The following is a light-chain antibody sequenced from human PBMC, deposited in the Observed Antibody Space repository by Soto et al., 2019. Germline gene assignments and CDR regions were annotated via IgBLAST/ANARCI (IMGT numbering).Light chain of an antibody. CDR3: QQSYSTPRT. CDR2: AAY. V-gene: IGKV1-39*01. J-gene: IGKJ2*01. Sequence: DIQMTQSPSSLSASVGDSVTITCRASQRISTYLNWYQQKPGKAPDLLIYAAYNLQSGVPSRFSGSGSGTDFTLTISSLQPEDFATYYCQQSYSTPRTFGQGTKLEI. CDR1: QRISTY.